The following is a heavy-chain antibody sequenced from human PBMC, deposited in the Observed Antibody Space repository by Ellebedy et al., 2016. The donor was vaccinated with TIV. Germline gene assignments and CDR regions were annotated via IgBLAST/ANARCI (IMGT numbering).Heavy chain of an antibody. Sequence: GESLKISCAASGFTFSSYAMSWVRQAPGKGLEWVSAISGSGGSTYYADSVKGRFTISRDNSKNTLYLQMNSLRAEDTAVYYCAKDLLWFGELFFDAFDIWGQGTMVTVSS. CDR2: ISGSGGST. CDR1: GFTFSSYA. D-gene: IGHD3-10*01. V-gene: IGHV3-23*01. J-gene: IGHJ3*02. CDR3: AKDLLWFGELFFDAFDI.